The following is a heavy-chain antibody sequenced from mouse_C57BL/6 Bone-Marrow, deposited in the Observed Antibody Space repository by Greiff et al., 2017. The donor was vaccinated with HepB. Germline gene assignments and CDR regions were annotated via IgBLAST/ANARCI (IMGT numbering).Heavy chain of an antibody. D-gene: IGHD2-4*01. CDR3: ARWGLGGY. CDR1: GYTFTDYY. CDR2: INPNNGGT. Sequence: VQLQQSGPELVKPGASVKISCKASGYTFTDYYMNWVKQSHGKSLEWIGDINPNNGGTSYNQKFKGKATLTVDKSSSTAYMELRSLTSEDSAVYYCARWGLGGYWGQGTTLTVSS. V-gene: IGHV1-26*01. J-gene: IGHJ2*01.